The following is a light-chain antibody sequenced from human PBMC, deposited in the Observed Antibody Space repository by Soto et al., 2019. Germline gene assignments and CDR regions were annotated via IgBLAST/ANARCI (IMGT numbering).Light chain of an antibody. CDR3: QQYKSLPLT. CDR2: DAS. CDR1: QDISNF. J-gene: IGKJ4*01. Sequence: DSLMTQSPSSLSASVGDRVTITCQASQDISNFLNWYRQKPGEAPNLLIYDASTLEAGVPFRFTGSGSGSYFSFTISSLQPEDVATYYCQQYKSLPLTFGGGTKVDIK. V-gene: IGKV1-33*01.